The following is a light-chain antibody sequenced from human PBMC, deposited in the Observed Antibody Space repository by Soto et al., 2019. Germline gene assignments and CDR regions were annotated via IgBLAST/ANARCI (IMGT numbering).Light chain of an antibody. CDR1: SGHSTYA. Sequence: QPVLTQSPSASASLGASVKLTCTLSSGHSTYAIAWHQQQPEKGPRYLMKLYSDGSHKKGDGIPDRFSGSSSGAERYLTISSLQSEDEADYYCQTWGTGIVLFGGGTKLTVL. CDR2: LYSDGSH. V-gene: IGLV4-69*01. J-gene: IGLJ2*01. CDR3: QTWGTGIVL.